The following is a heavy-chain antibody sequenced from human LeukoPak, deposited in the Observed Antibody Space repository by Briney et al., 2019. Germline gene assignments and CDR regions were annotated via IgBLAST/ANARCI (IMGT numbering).Heavy chain of an antibody. CDR1: GITLSNYG. J-gene: IGHJ4*02. CDR2: ISDSGGRT. D-gene: IGHD3-22*01. Sequence: GGSLRLSCAVAGITLSNYGMSWVRQAPGKGLEWVAGISDSGGRTNYADSVKGRFTISRDNPKNTLYLQMNSLRAEDTAVYFCAKRGVVIRVILVGFHKEAYYFDSWGQGALVTVSS. CDR3: AKRGVVIRVILVGFHKEAYYFDS. V-gene: IGHV3-23*01.